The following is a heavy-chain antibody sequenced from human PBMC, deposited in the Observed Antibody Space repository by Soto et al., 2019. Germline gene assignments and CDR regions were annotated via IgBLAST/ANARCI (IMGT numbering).Heavy chain of an antibody. Sequence: PSETLSLTCSVSGDSIGSSTDYWGWIRQPPGKGLEWIGSIYYSGSTNYNPSLESRVTISVDTSKNQFSLKLSSVTAADTAVYYCARDYIEVATTYFDYWGQGTLVTVS. CDR3: ARDYIEVATTYFDY. J-gene: IGHJ4*02. D-gene: IGHD6-19*01. CDR2: IYYSGST. V-gene: IGHV4-39*07. CDR1: GDSIGSSTDY.